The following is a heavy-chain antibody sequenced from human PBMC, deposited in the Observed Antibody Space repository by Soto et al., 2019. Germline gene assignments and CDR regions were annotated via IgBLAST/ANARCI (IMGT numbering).Heavy chain of an antibody. Sequence: SVKVSCKASGYTFTSYDINWVRQAPGQGLEWIGWINVDSGGTNYAQKFQERVTITRDMSTSTAYMELSSLRSEDTAVYYCAAGAGVAVAAAFDIWGQGTMVTVSS. CDR3: AAGAGVAVAAAFDI. V-gene: IGHV1-58*02. CDR2: INVDSGGT. J-gene: IGHJ3*02. CDR1: GYTFTSYD. D-gene: IGHD6-19*01.